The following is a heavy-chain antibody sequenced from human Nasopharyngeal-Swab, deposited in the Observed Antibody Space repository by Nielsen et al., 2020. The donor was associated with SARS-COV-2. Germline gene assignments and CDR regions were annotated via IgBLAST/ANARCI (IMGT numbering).Heavy chain of an antibody. D-gene: IGHD4-23*01. V-gene: IGHV3-7*01. J-gene: IGHJ6*03. CDR2: IRQDGSEK. Sequence: GESLKISCAASGFTFSSYWMSWVHQAPGKGLEWVANIRQDGSEKYYVDSVKGRFTISRDNAKNSLYLQMNSLRAEDTAVYYCARALTTVVTYYYYYMDVWGKGATVTVSS. CDR1: GFTFSSYW. CDR3: ARALTTVVTYYYYYMDV.